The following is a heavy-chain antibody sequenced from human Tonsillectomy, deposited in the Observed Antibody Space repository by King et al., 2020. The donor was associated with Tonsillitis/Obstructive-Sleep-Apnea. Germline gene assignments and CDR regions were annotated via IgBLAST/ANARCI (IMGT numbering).Heavy chain of an antibody. CDR2: MDASDSYT. CDR3: ARQDRYYDFWSGYYEDY. Sequence: EQLVQSGAEVKKPGESLRISCDGSGYSFTSYWSSLVRQMPGKGRELIGRMDASDSYTNYSPSFQGPLTSSADKAISTAYLQWRSLKASDTAMYYCARQDRYYDFWSGYYEDYWGQGTLVTVSS. V-gene: IGHV5-10-1*01. CDR1: GYSFTSYW. J-gene: IGHJ4*02. D-gene: IGHD3-3*01.